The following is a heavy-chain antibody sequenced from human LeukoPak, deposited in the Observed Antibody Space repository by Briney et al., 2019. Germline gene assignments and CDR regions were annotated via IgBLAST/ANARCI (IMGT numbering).Heavy chain of an antibody. CDR3: AKYCSGGSCYSGLY. J-gene: IGHJ4*02. V-gene: IGHV3-23*01. Sequence: GGSLRHSCAGSGFTFSNYAITWGRQAPAKGLEWVSSITTSGGSTYYADSVKGRFNISRDTSKNTLYLQMNSLRAEGTAVYYCAKYCSGGSCYSGLYWGQGTLVTVSS. CDR2: ITTSGGST. CDR1: GFTFSNYA. D-gene: IGHD2-15*01.